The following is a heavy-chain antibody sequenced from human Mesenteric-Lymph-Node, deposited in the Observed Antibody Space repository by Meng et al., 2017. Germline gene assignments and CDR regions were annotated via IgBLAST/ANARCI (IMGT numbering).Heavy chain of an antibody. D-gene: IGHD1-26*01. J-gene: IGHJ4*02. V-gene: IGHV1-46*01. Sequence: ASVKVSCKVSGYTLTELSMHWVRQAPGQGLEWMAVFNPSAGSTTYAQKFQGRVTMTSDTSTGTVYMELSSLRSEDTAMYYCARGLGDYSGSYSTDYWGQGTLVTVSS. CDR3: ARGLGDYSGSYSTDY. CDR2: FNPSAGST. CDR1: GYTLTELS.